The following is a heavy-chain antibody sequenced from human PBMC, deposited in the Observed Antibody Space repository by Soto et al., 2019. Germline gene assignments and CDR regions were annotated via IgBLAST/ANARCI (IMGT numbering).Heavy chain of an antibody. CDR1: GFTFSSYG. D-gene: IGHD3-16*01. CDR2: ISYDGSNK. Sequence: GGSLRLSCAASGFTFSSYGMHWVRQAPGKGLEWVAVISYDGSNKYYADSVKGRFTISRDNSKNTLYLQMNSLRAEDTAVYYCARDYEATNPYYYYLDVWGKGTTVTVSS. V-gene: IGHV3-30*03. CDR3: ARDYEATNPYYYYLDV. J-gene: IGHJ6*03.